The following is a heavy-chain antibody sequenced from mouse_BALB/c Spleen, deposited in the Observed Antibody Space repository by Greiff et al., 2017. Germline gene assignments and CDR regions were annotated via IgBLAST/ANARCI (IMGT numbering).Heavy chain of an antibody. CDR2: ISSGGGST. CDR3: ARETY. Sequence: EVMLVESGGGLVKPGGSLKLSCAASGFAFSSYDMSWVRQTPEKRLGWVAYISSGGGSTYYPDTVKGRFTISRDNAKNTLYLQMSSLKSEDTAMYYCARETYWGQGTLVTVSA. CDR1: GFAFSSYD. J-gene: IGHJ3*01. V-gene: IGHV5-12-1*01.